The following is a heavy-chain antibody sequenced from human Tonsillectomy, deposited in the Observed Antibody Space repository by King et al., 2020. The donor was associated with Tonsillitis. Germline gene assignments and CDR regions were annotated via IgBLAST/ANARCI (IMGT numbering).Heavy chain of an antibody. Sequence: VQLVESGGGLVKPGGSLRLSCAASGFTFSRYSMNWVRQAPGKGLEWVSSISSSSSYIYYADSVKGRFTISRDNAKNSLYLQMNSLRDEDTAVYYCARGVYYDFWSGSVKMTDYWGQGTLVTVSS. V-gene: IGHV3-21*01. D-gene: IGHD3-3*01. CDR1: GFTFSRYS. CDR2: ISSSSSYI. J-gene: IGHJ4*02. CDR3: ARGVYYDFWSGSVKMTDY.